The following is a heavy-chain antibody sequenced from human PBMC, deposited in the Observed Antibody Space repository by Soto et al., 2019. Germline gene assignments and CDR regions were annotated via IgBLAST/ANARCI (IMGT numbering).Heavy chain of an antibody. J-gene: IGHJ4*02. V-gene: IGHV1-69*12. CDR1: GGTFNTYA. Sequence: QVQLVQSGAEVKKPGSSVKVSCKASGGTFNTYAISWVRQAPGQGLEYMGGIIPMFGTTNYAQQFQGRVTITADESTSTADMELSSLRAEDTAVHYCARSTVVTPRYCDYWGQGTLVTVSS. CDR2: IIPMFGTT. D-gene: IGHD2-21*02. CDR3: ARSTVVTPRYCDY.